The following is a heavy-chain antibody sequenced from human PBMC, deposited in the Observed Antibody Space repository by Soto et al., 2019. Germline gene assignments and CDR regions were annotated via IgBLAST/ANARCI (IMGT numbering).Heavy chain of an antibody. CDR1: GFASSSHP. CDR2: ISDSGSLT. D-gene: IGHD6-6*01. Sequence: VQLLESGGDLVHPGASLRLSCAASGFASSSHPMSWVRQAPEKGLEWVAGISDSGSLTYNADSVRGRFSISRDNSKNTLYLQMNSLRAEDTAVYYCAMRTLGSSRSVDIWGQGTMVTVSS. J-gene: IGHJ3*02. CDR3: AMRTLGSSRSVDI. V-gene: IGHV3-23*01.